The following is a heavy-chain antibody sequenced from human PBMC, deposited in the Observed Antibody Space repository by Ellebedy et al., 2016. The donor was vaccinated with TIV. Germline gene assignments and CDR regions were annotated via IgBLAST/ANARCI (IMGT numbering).Heavy chain of an antibody. Sequence: ASVKVSXXASGYSFPGYYILWVRQAPGQGLEWMGWMNPNSGGRNYAQKFRGRVSMTGDTTISTAYMELSRLTSEDTAVYYCARDRKETYITQSGLYGLDVWGLGTTVTVSS. CDR1: GYSFPGYY. V-gene: IGHV1-2*02. D-gene: IGHD2-21*01. CDR2: MNPNSGGR. CDR3: ARDRKETYITQSGLYGLDV. J-gene: IGHJ6*02.